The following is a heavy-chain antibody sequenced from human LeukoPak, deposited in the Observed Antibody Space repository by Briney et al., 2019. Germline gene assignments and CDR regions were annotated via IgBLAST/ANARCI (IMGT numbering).Heavy chain of an antibody. Sequence: GGSLRLSCAASGFTFSSYAMSWVRQAPGKGLEWVSAISGSGGSTYYADPVKGRFTLSRDNSKNTLYLQMNSLRAEDTAVYYCAKSSRGYVSPFDYWGQGTLVTVSS. CDR2: ISGSGGST. V-gene: IGHV3-23*01. J-gene: IGHJ4*02. CDR1: GFTFSSYA. CDR3: AKSSRGYVSPFDY. D-gene: IGHD5-12*01.